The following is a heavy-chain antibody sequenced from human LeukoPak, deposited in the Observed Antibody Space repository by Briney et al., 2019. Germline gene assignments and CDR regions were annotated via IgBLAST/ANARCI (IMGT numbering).Heavy chain of an antibody. Sequence: GGSLRLSCAASGFTFDDYAMHWVRQAPGKGLEWVSGISWNSGSIGYADSVKGRFTISRDNAKNSLYLQMNSLRAEDTALYYCAKDTGYSYGSNDAFDIWGQGTMVTVSS. J-gene: IGHJ3*02. V-gene: IGHV3-9*01. D-gene: IGHD5-18*01. CDR1: GFTFDDYA. CDR2: ISWNSGSI. CDR3: AKDTGYSYGSNDAFDI.